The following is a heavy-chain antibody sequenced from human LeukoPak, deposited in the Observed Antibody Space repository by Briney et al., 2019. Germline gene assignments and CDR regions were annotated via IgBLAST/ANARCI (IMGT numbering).Heavy chain of an antibody. V-gene: IGHV4-34*01. Sequence: PSETLSLTCAVYGGSFCGYYWSWIRQPPGKGLEWIGEINHSGSTNYNPSLKSRVTISVDTSKNQFSLKLSSVTAADTAVYYCARERDGNFDYWGQGTLVTVSS. D-gene: IGHD1-1*01. CDR2: INHSGST. CDR1: GGSFCGYY. J-gene: IGHJ4*02. CDR3: ARERDGNFDY.